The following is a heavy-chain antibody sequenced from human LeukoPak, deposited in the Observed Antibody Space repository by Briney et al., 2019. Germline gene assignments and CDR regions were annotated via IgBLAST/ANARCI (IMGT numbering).Heavy chain of an antibody. CDR1: GDSISRYY. J-gene: IGHJ4*02. V-gene: IGHV4-59*01. Sequence: SEALSLTCTVSGDSISRYYWSWLRQPPGKGLEWLGYFYYSGSTIYNPPLKSRVTISVDTSKNQFSLKLSSVTAADTVVYCCARGSRWYYYWGQGTLVTVSS. CDR2: FYYSGST. D-gene: IGHD6-19*01. CDR3: ARGSRWYYY.